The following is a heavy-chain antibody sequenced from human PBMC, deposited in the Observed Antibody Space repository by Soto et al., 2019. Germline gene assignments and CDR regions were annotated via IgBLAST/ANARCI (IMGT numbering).Heavy chain of an antibody. CDR2: ISGSGGSP. CDR3: AKDRLAAAG. J-gene: IGHJ4*02. Sequence: EVPLLESGGGLVQPGGSLRLSCAASGFTFSSDAISWVRQAPGKGLEWVSAISGSGGSPYYADSVKGRFTISRDNSKNRLYLEMNSLIAEDTAVYYCAKDRLAAAGGGQGTLVTVSS. D-gene: IGHD6-13*01. V-gene: IGHV3-23*01. CDR1: GFTFSSDA.